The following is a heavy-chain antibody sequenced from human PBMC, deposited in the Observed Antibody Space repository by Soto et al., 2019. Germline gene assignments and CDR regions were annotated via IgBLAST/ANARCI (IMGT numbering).Heavy chain of an antibody. Sequence: PSETLSLTCAVYGGSFSGYYWSWIRQPPGKGLEWIGEINHSGSTNYNPSLKSRVTISVDTSKNQFSLKLTSVTAADRAVYYCARGRRVKSLYYYYGMDVWGQGTTGTVSS. CDR2: INHSGST. CDR1: GGSFSGYY. J-gene: IGHJ6*02. CDR3: ARGRRVKSLYYYYGMDV. V-gene: IGHV4-34*01.